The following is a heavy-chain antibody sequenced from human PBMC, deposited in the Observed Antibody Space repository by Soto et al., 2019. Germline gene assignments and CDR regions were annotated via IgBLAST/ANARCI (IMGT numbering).Heavy chain of an antibody. CDR1: GYTFTSYD. V-gene: IGHV1-8*01. D-gene: IGHD3-3*01. J-gene: IGHJ6*02. CDR2: MNSNSGNT. Sequence: QVQLVQSGAEVKKPGASVKVSCKASGYTFTSYDINWVRQATGQGLEWMGWMNSNSGNTGYAQKFQGRVTMTRNTSISTAYMEMSSLRSEDTAVYYCARGFLPDYYYYGMHVCVQGTTVTVS. CDR3: ARGFLPDYYYYGMHV.